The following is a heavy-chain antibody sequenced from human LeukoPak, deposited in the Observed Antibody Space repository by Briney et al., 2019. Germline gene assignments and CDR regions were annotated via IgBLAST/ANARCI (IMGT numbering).Heavy chain of an antibody. CDR2: IRFDGSNK. CDR3: SRQIGVSIDY. CDR1: RFTFGSFD. D-gene: IGHD5/OR15-5a*01. J-gene: IGHJ4*02. V-gene: IGHV3-30*02. Sequence: GGSLRLSCAASRFTFGSFDMHWVRQAPGKGLEWVTFIRFDGSNKYYADSVKGRFTISRDNSKNTLYLQMSSLRAEDTAVYYCSRQIGVSIDYWGEGTLVTVSS.